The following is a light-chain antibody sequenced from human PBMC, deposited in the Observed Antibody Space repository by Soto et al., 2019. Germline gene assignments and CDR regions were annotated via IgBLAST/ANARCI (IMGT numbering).Light chain of an antibody. CDR3: ERCMRWAWVS. J-gene: IGKJ4*01. CDR2: GAS. V-gene: IGKV3-15*01. CDR1: QSFSSN. Sequence: EIVMTQSAATLSVSPGERATLSCRASQSFSSNLAWYQQKPGQAPRLLIYGASTRATGIPARFSGSGSGTEFTLTIGSLESEVFGVYYCERCMRWAWVSVGGGTEVDIK.